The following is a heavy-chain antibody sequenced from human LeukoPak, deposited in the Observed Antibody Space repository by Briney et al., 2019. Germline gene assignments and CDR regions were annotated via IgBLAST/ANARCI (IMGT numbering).Heavy chain of an antibody. D-gene: IGHD3-16*02. Sequence: GGSLSLSCAVSGFTVMNNCVCWLRQAPGKGLELVSFLYAGDNTYYAVSVKGRFTIYRHNSKNILYLQLDRLRAEHTAVYYCARDGRSGTYHYYGMDVWGQGTTVPVSS. J-gene: IGHJ6*02. CDR1: GFTVMNNC. CDR2: LYAGDNT. CDR3: ARDGRSGTYHYYGMDV. V-gene: IGHV3-66*01.